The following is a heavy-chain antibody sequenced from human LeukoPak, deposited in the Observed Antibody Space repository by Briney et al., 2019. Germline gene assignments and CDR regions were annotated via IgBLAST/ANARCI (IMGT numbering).Heavy chain of an antibody. D-gene: IGHD4-17*01. Sequence: PGGSLRLSCAASGFTFGSHGMIWVRQAPGKGLEWLSYISPGSTTINSPDSVKDRFTPSRDQAKSSLFLQMNSLRAEDTAVYYCARVRGPTVTTMYFDYWGQGALVTVPS. CDR1: GFTFGSHG. CDR2: ISPGSTTI. CDR3: ARVRGPTVTTMYFDY. J-gene: IGHJ4*02. V-gene: IGHV3-48*01.